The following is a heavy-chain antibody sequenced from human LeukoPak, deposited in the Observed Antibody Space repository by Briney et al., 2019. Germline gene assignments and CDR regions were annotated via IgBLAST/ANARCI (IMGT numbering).Heavy chain of an antibody. V-gene: IGHV2-26*01. Sequence: ESGPTLVNPTETLTLTCTVSGFSLSNPRMGVSWIRQPPGMALEWLAHIFSNDEKSFSTSLKSRLTISKDTSKSQVVLTMTNMDTVDTATYYCARIIWYYDILTGDFDYWGQGTLVTVSS. CDR1: GFSLSNPRMG. CDR2: IFSNDEK. D-gene: IGHD3-9*01. J-gene: IGHJ4*02. CDR3: ARIIWYYDILTGDFDY.